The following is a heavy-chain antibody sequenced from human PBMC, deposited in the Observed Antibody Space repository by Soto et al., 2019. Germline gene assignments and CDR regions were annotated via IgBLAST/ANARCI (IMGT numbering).Heavy chain of an antibody. D-gene: IGHD2-21*02. Sequence: QVQLVQSGAEVKKPGSSVKVSCKTSGGSFSNYAFSWVRQAPGQGLEWMGAIIPMFGTANYAQMFQGRITITADESTNTAYMDMSSLRYEDSAVYYCARGATVTREYFYGMDVW. CDR2: IIPMFGTA. CDR3: ARGATVTREYFYGMDV. CDR1: GGSFSNYA. J-gene: IGHJ6*01. V-gene: IGHV1-69*01.